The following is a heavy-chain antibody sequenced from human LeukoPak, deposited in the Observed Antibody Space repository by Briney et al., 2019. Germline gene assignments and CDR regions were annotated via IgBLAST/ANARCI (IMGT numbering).Heavy chain of an antibody. Sequence: SETLSLTCAVYGGSFSGYYWSWIRQPPGKGLEWIGEINHSGSTNYNPSLKSRVTISVDTSKNQFSLKLSSVTAADTAVYYCAREPLSGSPTREAFDIWGQGTMVTVSS. CDR1: GGSFSGYY. D-gene: IGHD1-26*01. CDR3: AREPLSGSPTREAFDI. J-gene: IGHJ3*02. V-gene: IGHV4-34*01. CDR2: INHSGST.